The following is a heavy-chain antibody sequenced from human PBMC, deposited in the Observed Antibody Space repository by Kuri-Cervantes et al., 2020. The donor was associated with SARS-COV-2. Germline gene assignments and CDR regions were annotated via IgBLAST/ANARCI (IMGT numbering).Heavy chain of an antibody. Sequence: SGKVSCKACGGTFSSYAISWVRQTPGQGLEWMGGIIPIFGTANYAQKFQGRVTITADESTSTAYMELSSLRSEDTAVYYCARGSYGSGSYWYYYYGMDVWGQGTTVTVSS. J-gene: IGHJ6*02. CDR3: ARGSYGSGSYWYYYYGMDV. CDR1: GGTFSSYA. V-gene: IGHV1-69*13. D-gene: IGHD3-10*01. CDR2: IIPIFGTA.